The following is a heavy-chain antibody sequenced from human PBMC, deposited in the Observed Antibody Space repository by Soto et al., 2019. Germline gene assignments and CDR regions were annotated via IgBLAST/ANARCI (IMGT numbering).Heavy chain of an antibody. CDR1: GFTFGSYA. J-gene: IGHJ3*02. CDR2: ISYDGSNK. V-gene: IGHV3-30-3*01. CDR3: ARGIQLWLYAFDI. Sequence: SLRLSCAASGFTFGSYAMHWVRQAPGKGLEWVAVISYDGSNKYYADSVKGRFTISRDNSKNTLYLQMNSLRAEDTAVYYCARGIQLWLYAFDIWGQGTMVTVSS. D-gene: IGHD5-18*01.